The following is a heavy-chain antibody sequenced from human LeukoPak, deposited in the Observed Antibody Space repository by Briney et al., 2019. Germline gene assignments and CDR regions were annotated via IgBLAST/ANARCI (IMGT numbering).Heavy chain of an antibody. CDR2: IYPGDSDT. Sequence: GESLNISCKGSGYSFTSYWIGWVRQMPGKGLEWMGIIYPGDSDTRYSPSFQGQVTISADKSISTAYLQWSSLKASDTAIYYCARQGAEYRSSWHNWFDPWGQGTLVTVSS. D-gene: IGHD6-13*01. CDR1: GYSFTSYW. CDR3: ARQGAEYRSSWHNWFDP. J-gene: IGHJ5*02. V-gene: IGHV5-51*01.